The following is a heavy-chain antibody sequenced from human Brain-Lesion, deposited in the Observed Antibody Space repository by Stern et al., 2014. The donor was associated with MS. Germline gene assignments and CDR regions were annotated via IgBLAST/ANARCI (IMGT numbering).Heavy chain of an antibody. V-gene: IGHV4-61*02. D-gene: IGHD2-2*01. CDR1: GGSISSGGYY. CDR3: ARGRVVPGFQYYATDV. J-gene: IGHJ6*02. CDR2: IFNSGSP. Sequence: VQLVESGPGLVKPSQTLSLSCTVSGGSISSGGYYWSWIRQPAGKGLEWIGRIFNSGSPSSNPSLQSRGTIQTDQAKTHFSLRLNSMTAADTAVYYCARGRVVPGFQYYATDVWGQGTTVIVSS.